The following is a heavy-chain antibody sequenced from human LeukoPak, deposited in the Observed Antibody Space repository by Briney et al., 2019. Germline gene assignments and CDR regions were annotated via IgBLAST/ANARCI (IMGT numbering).Heavy chain of an antibody. CDR1: GGSISSGDYY. V-gene: IGHV4-30-4*01. J-gene: IGHJ5*02. Sequence: SQTLSLTCTVSGGSISSGDYYWSWIRQPLGKGLEWIGYIYYSGSTYYNPSLKSRVTISVDTSKNQFSLKLSSVTAADTAVYYCARGLPGGVLNPWGQGTLVTVSS. CDR3: ARGLPGGVLNP. D-gene: IGHD3-16*01. CDR2: IYYSGST.